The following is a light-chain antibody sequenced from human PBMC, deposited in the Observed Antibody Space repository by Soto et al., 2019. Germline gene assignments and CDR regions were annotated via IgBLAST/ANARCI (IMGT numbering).Light chain of an antibody. CDR1: QGISTY. J-gene: IGKJ1*01. V-gene: IGKV1-39*01. CDR3: QQSYSTPRT. CDR2: AAS. Sequence: IQLTQSPSSLSASVGDRVTITCRASQGISTYLNWYQQRPGEAPKLLIYAASSLQSGVPSRFSGSGSGTDFTLTISSLQPEDFATYYCQQSYSTPRTFGQGTKVDI.